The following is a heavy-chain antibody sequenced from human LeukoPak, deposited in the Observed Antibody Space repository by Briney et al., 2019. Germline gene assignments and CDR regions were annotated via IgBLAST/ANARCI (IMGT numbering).Heavy chain of an antibody. D-gene: IGHD3-10*02. CDR2: ISSSSSII. CDR3: AEGRVFESILEY. Sequence: PGGSLRLSCAASGFTFSSYSMNWVRQAPGKGLEWVSYISSSSSIIYYADSVKGRFTISRDNSENTLYLQMDSLRVDDTAVYYCAEGRVFESILEYWGQGVLVTVSS. V-gene: IGHV3-48*01. CDR1: GFTFSSYS. J-gene: IGHJ4*02.